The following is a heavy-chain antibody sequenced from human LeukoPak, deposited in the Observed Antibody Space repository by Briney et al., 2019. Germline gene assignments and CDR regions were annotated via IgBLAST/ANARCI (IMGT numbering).Heavy chain of an antibody. V-gene: IGHV3-43D*04. CDR1: GFTFDYYA. CDR3: GRGGFYYGVDV. D-gene: IGHD2-15*01. J-gene: IGHJ6*04. CDR2: ISREGDRT. Sequence: GGSLRLSCAASGFTFDYYAMYWVRQGPGKGLDWVSLISREGDRTYYTDSVKGRFSISRDNSRNSLYLQMNSLRLEDTALYYCGRGGFYYGVDVWGKGTTVTVSS.